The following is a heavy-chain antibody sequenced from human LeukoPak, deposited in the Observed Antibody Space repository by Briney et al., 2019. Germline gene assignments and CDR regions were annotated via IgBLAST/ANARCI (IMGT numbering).Heavy chain of an antibody. CDR2: ISAYNGNT. CDR1: GYTLTSYG. Sequence: ASVKVSCKASGYTLTSYGISWVRQAPGQGLEWMGWISAYNGNTNYAQKLQGRVTMTTDTSTSTAYMELRSLRSDDTAVYYCARDSAVLPWYNWFDPWGQGTLVTVSS. V-gene: IGHV1-18*01. D-gene: IGHD3-10*01. J-gene: IGHJ5*02. CDR3: ARDSAVLPWYNWFDP.